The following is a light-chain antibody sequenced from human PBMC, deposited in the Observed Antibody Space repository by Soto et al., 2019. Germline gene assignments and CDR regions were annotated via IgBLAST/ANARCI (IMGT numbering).Light chain of an antibody. CDR2: KAS. J-gene: IGKJ1*01. V-gene: IGKV1-5*03. Sequence: DIQTTQSPSTLSASVGARVTITCRARQSISSWLAWYQQKPGKAPKLLIYKASSLESGVPSRFSGSGSGTEFTLTISSLQPDDFATYYCQQYNSYWTFGQGTKVDIK. CDR3: QQYNSYWT. CDR1: QSISSW.